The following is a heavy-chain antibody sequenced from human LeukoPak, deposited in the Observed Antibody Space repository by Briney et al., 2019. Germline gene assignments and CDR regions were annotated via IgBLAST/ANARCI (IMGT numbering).Heavy chain of an antibody. CDR1: GFTFSSYA. J-gene: IGHJ4*02. V-gene: IGHV3-23*01. CDR2: ISGSGGST. D-gene: IGHD3-22*01. Sequence: QPGGSLRLSCAASGFTFSSYAMSWVRQAPGKGLEWVSAISGSGGSTYYADSVKGRFTISRDNSKNTLYLQMNSLRAEDTAVYYCAKDRHDSSGYYLRSLDYFDYWGQGTLVTVSS. CDR3: AKDRHDSSGYYLRSLDYFDY.